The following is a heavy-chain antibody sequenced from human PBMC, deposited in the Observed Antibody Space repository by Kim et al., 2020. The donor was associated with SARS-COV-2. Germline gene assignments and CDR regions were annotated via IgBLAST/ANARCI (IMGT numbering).Heavy chain of an antibody. CDR2: INHSGST. V-gene: IGHV4-34*01. Sequence: SETLSLTCAVYGGSFSGYYWSWIRQPPGKGLEWIGEINHSGSTNYNPSLKSRVTISVDTSKNQFSLKLSSVTAADTAVYYCARGWAPPRYSSWYSYSREYFDYWGQGTLVTVSS. J-gene: IGHJ4*02. CDR1: GGSFSGYY. CDR3: ARGWAPPRYSSWYSYSREYFDY. D-gene: IGHD6-13*01.